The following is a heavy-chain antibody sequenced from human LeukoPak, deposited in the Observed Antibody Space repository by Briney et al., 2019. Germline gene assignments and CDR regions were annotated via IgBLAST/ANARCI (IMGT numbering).Heavy chain of an antibody. V-gene: IGHV1-8*01. D-gene: IGHD6-19*01. Sequence: GASVKVSCKASGYTFTSYDIHWVRQATGQGLEWMGRMNPNSGNTGYAQKFQGRVTMTRNTSISTAYMELSSLRSEDTAVYYCARWSSGWYYFDYWGQGTLVTVSS. CDR1: GYTFTSYD. CDR3: ARWSSGWYYFDY. CDR2: MNPNSGNT. J-gene: IGHJ4*02.